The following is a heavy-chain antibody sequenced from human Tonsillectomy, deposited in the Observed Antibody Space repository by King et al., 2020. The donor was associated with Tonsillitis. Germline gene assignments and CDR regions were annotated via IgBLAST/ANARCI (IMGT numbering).Heavy chain of an antibody. J-gene: IGHJ4*02. CDR3: ARDPTYYYDSSGYYYSHFDY. D-gene: IGHD3-22*01. Sequence: VQLVESGGGLVQPGGSLRLSCAASGFTFSSYWMTWVRQAPGKGLEWVANIKQDGSEKYYVDSVKGRFTISRDNAKNSRYLQMNSLRAEDTAVYYCARDPTYYYDSSGYYYSHFDYWGQGTLVTVSS. CDR2: IKQDGSEK. V-gene: IGHV3-7*04. CDR1: GFTFSSYW.